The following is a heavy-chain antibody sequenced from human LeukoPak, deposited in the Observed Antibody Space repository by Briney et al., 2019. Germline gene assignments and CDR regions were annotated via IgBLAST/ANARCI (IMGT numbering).Heavy chain of an antibody. CDR3: AKDLYQVVRGVIIYYYYYMDV. CDR2: IKQDGTEK. Sequence: GGSLRLSCAASGFTFTTYWMSWVRQAPGKGLEWVANIKQDGTEKYYVDSVKGRFTISRDNAKSSLYLQMNSLRAEDTAVYYCAKDLYQVVRGVIIYYYYYMDVWGKGTTVTISS. D-gene: IGHD3-10*01. V-gene: IGHV3-7*01. J-gene: IGHJ6*03. CDR1: GFTFTTYW.